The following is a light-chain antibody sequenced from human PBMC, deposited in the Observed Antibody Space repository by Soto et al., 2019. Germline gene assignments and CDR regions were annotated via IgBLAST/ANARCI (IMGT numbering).Light chain of an antibody. V-gene: IGKV1-39*01. CDR3: QQSYSTPPT. J-gene: IGKJ2*01. CDR2: DAS. CDR1: QSISSY. Sequence: DIQMTQSPSSLSASVGDRVTITCRASQSISSYLNWYQQKPGKAPKLLIYDASSLQSGVPSRFSGSGSGTGFTLTISSLQPEDFATYHCQQSYSTPPTFGQGTKLEIK.